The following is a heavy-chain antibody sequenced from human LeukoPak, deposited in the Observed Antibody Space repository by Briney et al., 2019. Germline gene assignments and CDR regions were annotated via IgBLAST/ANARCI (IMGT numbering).Heavy chain of an antibody. J-gene: IGHJ4*02. CDR3: ARHGTGTGYPLDY. Sequence: SETLSLTCTVSGVSINSHYWSWIRQSPGKGLEWIAYGNYSGTTNYNPSLKSRVTISVDTSKNQFSLKLTSVSAADTAMYYCARHGTGTGYPLDYWGLGTLVTFSS. CDR1: GVSINSHY. CDR2: GNYSGTT. V-gene: IGHV4-59*08. D-gene: IGHD3/OR15-3a*01.